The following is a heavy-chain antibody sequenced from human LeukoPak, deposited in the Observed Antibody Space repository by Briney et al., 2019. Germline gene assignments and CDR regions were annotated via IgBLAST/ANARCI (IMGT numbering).Heavy chain of an antibody. J-gene: IGHJ2*01. Sequence: GGSLRLSCAASGFTFSSYNMNWVRQAPGKGLEWVSSISSSSSFIYYADSLKGRITFSRDNAKNSLYLQMNNLRAEDTAVYYCARGPLNVHGDYVYWYFDLWGRGTLVTVSS. CDR1: GFTFSSYN. CDR3: ARGPLNVHGDYVYWYFDL. D-gene: IGHD4-17*01. V-gene: IGHV3-21*01. CDR2: ISSSSSFI.